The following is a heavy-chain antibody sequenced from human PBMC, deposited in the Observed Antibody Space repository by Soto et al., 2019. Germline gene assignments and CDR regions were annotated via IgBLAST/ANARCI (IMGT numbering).Heavy chain of an antibody. J-gene: IGHJ4*02. D-gene: IGHD1-26*01. CDR2: IYHSGST. Sequence: PSETLSLTCAVSGGSISSGGYSWSWIRQPPGKGLEWIGYIYHSGSTYYNPSLKSRVTISVDRSKNQFSLKLSSVTAADTAVYYCARHGNSGSYNYWGQGTLVTVSS. CDR1: GGSISSGGYS. CDR3: ARHGNSGSYNY. V-gene: IGHV4-30-2*01.